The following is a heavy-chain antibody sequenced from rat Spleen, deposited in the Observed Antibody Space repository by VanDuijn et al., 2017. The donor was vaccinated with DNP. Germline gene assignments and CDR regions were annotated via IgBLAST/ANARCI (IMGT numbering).Heavy chain of an antibody. CDR2: ILYDGSNT. J-gene: IGHJ4*01. V-gene: IGHV5-7*01. CDR1: GFTFRDYN. D-gene: IGHD1-3*01. Sequence: EVQLVESGGGLVQPGRSLKVSCEVSGFTFRDYNMAWVRQAPKKGLEWVTTILYDGSNTYYRDSVKGRFIISRDNARGTLYLQMDSLRSEDTATYYCARDDYGSYGAMDAWGQGTSVTVSS. CDR3: ARDDYGSYGAMDA.